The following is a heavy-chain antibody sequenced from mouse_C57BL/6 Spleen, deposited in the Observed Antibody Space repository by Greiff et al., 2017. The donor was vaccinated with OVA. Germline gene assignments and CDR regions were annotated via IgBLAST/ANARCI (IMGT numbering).Heavy chain of an antibody. V-gene: IGHV1-12*01. CDR2: IYPGNGDT. D-gene: IGHD1-1*01. Sequence: LQQSGAELVRPGASVKMSCKASGYTFTSYNMHWVKQTPRQGLEWIGAIYPGNGDTSYNQKFKGKATLTVDKSSSTAYMQLSSLTSEDSAVYFCARSAYYGSSYDAMDYWGQGTSVTVSS. J-gene: IGHJ4*01. CDR1: GYTFTSYN. CDR3: ARSAYYGSSYDAMDY.